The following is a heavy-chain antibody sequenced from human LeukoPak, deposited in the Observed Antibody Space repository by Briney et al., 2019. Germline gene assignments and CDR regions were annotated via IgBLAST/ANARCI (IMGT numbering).Heavy chain of an antibody. V-gene: IGHV4-61*02. J-gene: IGHJ6*03. Sequence: SETLSLTCTVSGGSISSGSYYWSWIRQPAGKGLEWIVRIYSSGSTNYNPSLKSRVTISVDTSKNQFSLKLSSVTAADTAVYYCAAGEIYSSGWGTYYYYYYMDVWGKGTTVTISS. CDR2: IYSSGST. CDR3: AAGEIYSSGWGTYYYYYYMDV. D-gene: IGHD6-19*01. CDR1: GGSISSGSYY.